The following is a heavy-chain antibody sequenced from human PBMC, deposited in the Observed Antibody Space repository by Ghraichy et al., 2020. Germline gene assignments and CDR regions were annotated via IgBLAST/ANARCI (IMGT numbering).Heavy chain of an antibody. V-gene: IGHV4-4*02. CDR3: ATGVRGYSGHDILRYYYYMDV. D-gene: IGHD5-12*01. Sequence: SETLSLTCAVSGGSISSNTWWSWVRQPPGKGLEWIGEISHGGSTKYNPSLKRRVAFSVDKSKNQFSLKLSSVTAADTAVYYCATGVRGYSGHDILRYYYYMDVWGKGTTVTVSS. CDR2: ISHGGST. CDR1: GGSISSNTW. J-gene: IGHJ6*03.